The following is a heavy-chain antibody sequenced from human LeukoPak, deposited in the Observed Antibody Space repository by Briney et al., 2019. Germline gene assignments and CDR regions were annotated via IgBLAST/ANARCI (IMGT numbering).Heavy chain of an antibody. CDR3: SRHSHMDV. CDR1: GYTFTSYS. CDR2: INTSGGST. Sequence: ASVKVSCTASGYTFTSYSMHWVRQAPGQGLEWMGIINTSGGSTSYAQKFQGRVTMTRDTSTSTVYLELSSLRSEDTAVYYCSRHSHMDVWGTGTTVTVSS. D-gene: IGHD2-21*01. J-gene: IGHJ6*04. V-gene: IGHV1-46*01.